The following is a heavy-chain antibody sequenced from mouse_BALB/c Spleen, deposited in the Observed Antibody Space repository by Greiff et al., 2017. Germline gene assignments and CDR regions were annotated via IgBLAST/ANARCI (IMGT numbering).Heavy chain of an antibody. CDR2: ISYSGST. CDR3: ASGGDDAMDY. Sequence: DVKLQESGPGLVKPSQSLSLTCTVTGYSITSDYAWNWIRQFPGNKLEWMGYISYSGSTSYNPSLNSRISITRDTSKNQFFLQLNSVTTEDTATYDCASGGDDAMDYWGQGTSVTVSS. V-gene: IGHV3-2*02. J-gene: IGHJ4*01. CDR1: GYSITSDYA.